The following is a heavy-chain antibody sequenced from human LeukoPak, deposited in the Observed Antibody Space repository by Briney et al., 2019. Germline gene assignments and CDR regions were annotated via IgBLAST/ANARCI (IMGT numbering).Heavy chain of an antibody. CDR3: ARRLRQNLFDP. J-gene: IGHJ5*02. D-gene: IGHD4-17*01. CDR1: GVSISSDY. CDR2: IYYSGSS. Sequence: KPSETLSLTCTVSGVSISSDYWSWIRLPPGKGLEWIGYIYYSGSSNYNPSLKGRVTMSVDTSKNQFSLKLTSVTAADTAVYYCARRLRQNLFDPWGQGTLVTVSS. V-gene: IGHV4-59*08.